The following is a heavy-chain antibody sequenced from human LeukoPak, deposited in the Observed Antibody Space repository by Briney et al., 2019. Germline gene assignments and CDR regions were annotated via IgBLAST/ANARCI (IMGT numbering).Heavy chain of an antibody. V-gene: IGHV1-69*13. Sequence: SVKVSCKASGYTFTGYYMHWVRQAPGQGLEWMGGIIPIFGTANYAQKFQGRVTITADESTSTAYMDLTSLRSEDTAVYYCARAPNFYDSSGYLLSLDYWGQGTLVTVSS. D-gene: IGHD3-22*01. CDR3: ARAPNFYDSSGYLLSLDY. CDR2: IIPIFGTA. CDR1: GYTFTGYY. J-gene: IGHJ4*02.